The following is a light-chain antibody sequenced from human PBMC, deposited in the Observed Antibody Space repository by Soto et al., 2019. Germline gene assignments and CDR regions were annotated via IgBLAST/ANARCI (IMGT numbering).Light chain of an antibody. J-gene: IGLJ1*01. CDR3: NSYTSSNTYV. CDR1: SSDVGAHNF. CDR2: EVS. Sequence: QSVLTQPASVSGSPGQAITISCSGSSSDVGAHNFVSWYQHHPGKAPKLMIYEVSNRPSGVSNRFSGSKSGITASLTISGLQAEDEADYYCNSYTSSNTYVFGSGTKLTVL. V-gene: IGLV2-14*01.